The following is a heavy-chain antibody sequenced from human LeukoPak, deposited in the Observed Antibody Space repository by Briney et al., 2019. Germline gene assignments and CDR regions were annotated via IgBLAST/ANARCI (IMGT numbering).Heavy chain of an antibody. J-gene: IGHJ4*02. V-gene: IGHV1-69*05. D-gene: IGHD3-22*01. CDR3: ATAYYYDSSGYYYTFDY. CDR1: GDTFSSYA. CDR2: IIPILGTA. Sequence: ASVKVSCKTSGDTFSSYAISWVRQAPGQGLEWMGGIIPILGTANYAQEFQGRVTITTDESTSTAYMELSSLRSEDTAVYYCATAYYYDSSGYYYTFDYWGQGTLVTVSS.